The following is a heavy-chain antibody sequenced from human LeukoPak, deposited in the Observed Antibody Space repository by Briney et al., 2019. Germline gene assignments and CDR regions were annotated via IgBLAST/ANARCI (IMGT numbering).Heavy chain of an antibody. CDR2: IYSGDST. Sequence: GGSLRLSCAASGFAVSSYHMIWVRQAPGKGLEWVSIIYSGDSTYYADSVKGRFTISRDNSKNTVYLQMNSLRAEDTAVYYCARDPLGDYVWGSYRHGAFDIWGQGTMVTVSS. D-gene: IGHD3-16*02. CDR3: ARDPLGDYVWGSYRHGAFDI. V-gene: IGHV3-66*01. CDR1: GFAVSSYH. J-gene: IGHJ3*02.